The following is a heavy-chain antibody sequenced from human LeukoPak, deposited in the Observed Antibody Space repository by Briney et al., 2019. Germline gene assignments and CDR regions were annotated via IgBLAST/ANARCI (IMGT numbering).Heavy chain of an antibody. CDR3: ARVEMGDAFDI. D-gene: IGHD1-1*01. CDR2: IKQDGSEK. Sequence: GSLRLSCAASGFTFSNYWMSWVRQAPGKGLEWVTNIKQDGSEKYYVDSVKGRFTISRDNAKNSLYLQMNSLRAEDTAVYYCARVEMGDAFDIWGQGTILTVSS. J-gene: IGHJ3*02. V-gene: IGHV3-7*03. CDR1: GFTFSNYW.